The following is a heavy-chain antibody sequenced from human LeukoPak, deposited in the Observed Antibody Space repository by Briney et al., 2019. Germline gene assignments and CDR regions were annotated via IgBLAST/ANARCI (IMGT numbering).Heavy chain of an antibody. J-gene: IGHJ3*02. CDR2: ISGSGGST. V-gene: IGHV3-23*01. CDR1: GFTFSSYA. D-gene: IGHD1-26*01. Sequence: GGSLRLSCAASGFTFSSYAMSWVRQAPGKGLEWVSAISGSGGSTYYADSVKGRFTISRDNSKNTLYLQMSSLRAEDTAVYYCAKGKELLGAFDIWGQGTMVTVSS. CDR3: AKGKELLGAFDI.